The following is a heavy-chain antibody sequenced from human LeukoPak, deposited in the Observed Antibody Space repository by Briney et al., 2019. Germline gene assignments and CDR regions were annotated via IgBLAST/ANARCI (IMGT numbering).Heavy chain of an antibody. CDR2: INSDGSTT. D-gene: IGHD6-19*01. V-gene: IGHV3-74*03. CDR3: ATGGSGGWYHFEY. CDR1: GFTFTSYW. J-gene: IGHJ4*02. Sequence: PGGSLRLSCAASGFTFTSYWMHWVRQAPGKGLVWVSLINSDGSTTKYADSVKGRFTMSRDNAKNTLYLEMNSLRGEDTAVYYCATGGSGGWYHFEYWGQGTLVTVSS.